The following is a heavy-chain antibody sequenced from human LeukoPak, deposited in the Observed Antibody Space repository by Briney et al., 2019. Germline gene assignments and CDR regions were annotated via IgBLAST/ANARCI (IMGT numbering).Heavy chain of an antibody. CDR2: IIPIFGTA. J-gene: IGHJ4*02. D-gene: IGHD1-20*01. V-gene: IGHV1-69*05. CDR1: GGTFSSYA. Sequence: SVKVSCKASGGTFSSYAISWVRQAPGQGLEWMGRIIPIFGTANYAQKFQGRVTITTDESTSTAYMELSSLRFEDTAVYYCARAVTGTGYFDYWGQGTLVAVSS. CDR3: ARAVTGTGYFDY.